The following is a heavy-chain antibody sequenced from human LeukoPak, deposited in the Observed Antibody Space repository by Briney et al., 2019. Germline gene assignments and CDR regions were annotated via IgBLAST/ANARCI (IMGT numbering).Heavy chain of an antibody. CDR2: INHSGST. J-gene: IGHJ6*03. CDR3: ARGYYGSGSHCCHMDV. Sequence: SETLSLTCAVYGGSFSGYYWSWIRQPPGKGLEWIGEINHSGSTNYNSSLKSRVTISVDTSKNQFSLKLSSVTAADTAVYYCARGYYGSGSHCCHMDVWGKGTTITVS. V-gene: IGHV4-34*01. CDR1: GGSFSGYY. D-gene: IGHD3-10*01.